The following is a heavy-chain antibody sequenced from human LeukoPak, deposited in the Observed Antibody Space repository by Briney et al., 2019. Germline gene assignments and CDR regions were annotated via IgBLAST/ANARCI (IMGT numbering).Heavy chain of an antibody. D-gene: IGHD3-10*01. CDR3: ARDQGRSGSYPTYYFDY. Sequence: GGSLRLSCAASGFTFSSYAMHWVRQAPGKGLEWVAVISYDGSNKYYADSVKGRFTISRDNSKNTLYLQMNNLRAEDTAVYYCARDQGRSGSYPTYYFDYWGQGTLVTVSS. J-gene: IGHJ4*02. CDR2: ISYDGSNK. CDR1: GFTFSSYA. V-gene: IGHV3-30-3*01.